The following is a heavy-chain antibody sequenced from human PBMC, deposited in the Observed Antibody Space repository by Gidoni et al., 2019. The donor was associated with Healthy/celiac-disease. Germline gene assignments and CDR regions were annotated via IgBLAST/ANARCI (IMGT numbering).Heavy chain of an antibody. CDR2: IYYSGST. V-gene: IGHV4-61*01. D-gene: IGHD3-3*01. CDR3: ARDRDNTIFGPLVGYYYYGMDV. J-gene: IGHJ6*02. Sequence: QVQLQESGPGLVKPSETLSLTCTVSGGSVSSGSYYWSWIRQPPGKGLEWIGYIYYSGSTNYNPSLKSRVTISVDTSKNQFSLKLSSVTAADTAVYYCARDRDNTIFGPLVGYYYYGMDVWGQGTTVTVSS. CDR1: GGSVSSGSYY.